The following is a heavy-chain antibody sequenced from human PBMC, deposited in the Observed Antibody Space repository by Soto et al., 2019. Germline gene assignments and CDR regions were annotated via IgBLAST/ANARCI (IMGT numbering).Heavy chain of an antibody. CDR3: AETMSGLGGDDLNGHAP. CDR1: GFIFSDSA. CDR2: ISGTGGRPRNT. D-gene: IGHD5-12*01. V-gene: IGHV3-23*01. Sequence: EVHLLESGGNLVQPGMSLRLSCAASGFIFSDSAMTWGRQAPGKGLEWVSTISGTGGRPRNTFYTASVKGRFTVTRDNSKNKRFLKMNSLRVEDTAVYYWAETMSGLGGDDLNGHAPWGQGTMVTVSS. J-gene: IGHJ5*02.